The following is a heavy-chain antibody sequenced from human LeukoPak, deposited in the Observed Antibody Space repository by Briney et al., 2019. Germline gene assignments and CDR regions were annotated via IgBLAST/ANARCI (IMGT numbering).Heavy chain of an antibody. V-gene: IGHV3-30*02. J-gene: IGHJ1*01. CDR2: IRYDGSNK. D-gene: IGHD2-2*01. Sequence: GGSLRLSCAASGFTFSSYGMHWVRQAPGKGLEWVAFIRYDGSNKYYADSVKGRFTISRDNSKNTLYLQMNSLRAEDTAVYYCAKGLGYCSSTSCYGYFQHWGQGTLVTVSS. CDR3: AKGLGYCSSTSCYGYFQH. CDR1: GFTFSSYG.